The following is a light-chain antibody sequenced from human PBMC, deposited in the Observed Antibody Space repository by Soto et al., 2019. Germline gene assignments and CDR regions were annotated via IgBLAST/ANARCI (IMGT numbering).Light chain of an antibody. Sequence: DIQMTQSPSTLSASVGDRVTITCRASQSISSWLAWYQQKPGKAPKLLVYKASSLESGVPSRFSGRVSGTEFTLTVSSLHPDDFATYCWLHYNNYYTFGQGTKLEIK. CDR2: KAS. CDR1: QSISSW. V-gene: IGKV1-5*03. J-gene: IGKJ2*01. CDR3: LHYNNYYT.